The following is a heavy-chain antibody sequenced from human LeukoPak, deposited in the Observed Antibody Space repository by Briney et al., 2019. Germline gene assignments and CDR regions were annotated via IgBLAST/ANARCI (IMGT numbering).Heavy chain of an antibody. Sequence: PGGSLRLSCAASGFTFSSYSMNWVRQAPGKGLEWVSSISSSSSYIYHADSVKGRFTISRDNAKNSLYLQMNSLRAEDTAVYYCARCCSSTSCYTKIAARPGYYYYGMDVWGQGTTVTVSS. V-gene: IGHV3-21*01. CDR1: GFTFSSYS. CDR2: ISSSSSYI. D-gene: IGHD2-2*02. CDR3: ARCCSSTSCYTKIAARPGYYYYGMDV. J-gene: IGHJ6*02.